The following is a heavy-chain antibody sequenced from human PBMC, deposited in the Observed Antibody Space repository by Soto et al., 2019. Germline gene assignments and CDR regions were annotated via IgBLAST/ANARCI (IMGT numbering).Heavy chain of an antibody. CDR1: GYTFTSYA. Sequence: QVQLVQSGAEEKKPGASVKVSCKASGYTFTSYAMHWVRQAPGQRLEWMGWINAGNGNTKYSQKFQGRVTITRDTSASTAYMELSSLRSEDTAVYYCASCCRDSSGYYSGAFDIWGQGTMVTVSS. CDR3: ASCCRDSSGYYSGAFDI. D-gene: IGHD3-22*01. V-gene: IGHV1-3*05. CDR2: INAGNGNT. J-gene: IGHJ3*02.